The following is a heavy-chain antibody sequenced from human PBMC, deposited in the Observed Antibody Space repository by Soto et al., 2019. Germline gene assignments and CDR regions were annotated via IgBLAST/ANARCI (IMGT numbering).Heavy chain of an antibody. V-gene: IGHV3-30*18. CDR3: AKDRVEYNWNYSPFYYYGMDV. J-gene: IGHJ6*02. CDR1: GFTFSDFG. CDR2: ISYDGSNK. Sequence: GGSLRLSCAASGFTFSDFGMHWVRQAPGKGLAPVAAISYDGSNKYYEDPVKGRFTISRDNSKNALYLQMNSLRAEDTAVYYCAKDRVEYNWNYSPFYYYGMDVWGQGTTVTVSS. D-gene: IGHD1-7*01.